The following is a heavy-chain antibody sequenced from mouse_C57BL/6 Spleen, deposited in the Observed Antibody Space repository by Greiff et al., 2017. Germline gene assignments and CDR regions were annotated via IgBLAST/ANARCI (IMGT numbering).Heavy chain of an antibody. J-gene: IGHJ1*03. CDR1: GYTFTDYE. V-gene: IGHV1-15*01. CDR2: IDPETGGT. D-gene: IGHD1-1*01. CDR3: TRDTTVVGGYFDV. Sequence: QVQLQQSGAELVRPGASVTLSCKASGYTFTDYEMHWVKQTPVHGLEWIGAIDPETGGTAYNQKFKGKAILTADKSSSTAYMELRSLTSEDSAVYSCTRDTTVVGGYFDVWGTGTTVTVSS.